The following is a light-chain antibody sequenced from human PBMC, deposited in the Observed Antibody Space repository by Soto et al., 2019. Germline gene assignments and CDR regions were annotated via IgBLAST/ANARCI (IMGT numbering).Light chain of an antibody. CDR1: QSVSSN. V-gene: IGKV3-15*01. CDR2: GES. CDR3: QQYNNWPLT. Sequence: EIVMTQPPATLSVSPGERATLSCRASQSVSSNLAWYQQKPGQAPRLLIYGESTRATGIPARFSGSGSGTEFTLTISSLQSEDFAVYYCQQYNNWPLTFGQGTKVEIK. J-gene: IGKJ1*01.